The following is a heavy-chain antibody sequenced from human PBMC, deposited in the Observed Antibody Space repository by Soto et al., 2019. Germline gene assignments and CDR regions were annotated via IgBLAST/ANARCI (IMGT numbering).Heavy chain of an antibody. D-gene: IGHD1-26*01. CDR1: RASIYTYS. J-gene: IGHJ4*02. CDR2: IYSSGSA. V-gene: IGHV4-4*07. CDR3: ATIVGANDY. Sequence: SETLSLTCTVSRASIYTYSWTWIRQPAGKGLQWIGHIYSSGSANYSPSLKSRVSMSVDSSKNQISLKLSTVTAADTAVYYCATIVGANDYWGQGTLVTVSS.